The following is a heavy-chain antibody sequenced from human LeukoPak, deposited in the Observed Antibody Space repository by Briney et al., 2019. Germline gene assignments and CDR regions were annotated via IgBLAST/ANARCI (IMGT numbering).Heavy chain of an antibody. CDR2: INAGNGNT. CDR1: GYTFTSYA. Sequence: GASVKVSCKASGYTFTSYAMHWVRQAPGQRLEWMGWINAGNGNTKYSQKFQGRVTITRVTSASTAYMELSSLRSEDTAVYYCARGGYHNYDSSGYYYFDYWGQGTLVTVSS. CDR3: ARGGYHNYDSSGYYYFDY. J-gene: IGHJ4*02. D-gene: IGHD3-22*01. V-gene: IGHV1-3*01.